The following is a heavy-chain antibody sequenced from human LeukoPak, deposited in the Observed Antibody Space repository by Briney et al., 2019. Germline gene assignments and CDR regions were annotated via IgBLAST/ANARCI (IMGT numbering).Heavy chain of an antibody. J-gene: IGHJ4*02. Sequence: GASVKVSCKASGYTFTGHYMHWVRQAPGQGLEWMGWINPNSGGTNYAQKFQGRVTMTRDTSISTAYMELSRLRSDDTAVYYCARVGYDSSGYSDYWGQGTLVTVSS. CDR1: GYTFTGHY. CDR2: INPNSGGT. V-gene: IGHV1-2*02. CDR3: ARVGYDSSGYSDY. D-gene: IGHD3-22*01.